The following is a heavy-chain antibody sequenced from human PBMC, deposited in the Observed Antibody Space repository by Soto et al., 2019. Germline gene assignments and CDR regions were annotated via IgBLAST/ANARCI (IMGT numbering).Heavy chain of an antibody. CDR3: AKGTGYYPNDAFDI. V-gene: IGHV3-9*01. D-gene: IGHD3-9*01. J-gene: IGHJ3*02. CDR1: GFTFDDYA. Sequence: GGSLRLSCAASGFTFDDYAMHWVRQAPGKGLEWVSGISWNSGSIGYADSVKGRFTISRDNAKNSLYLQMNSLRAEDTALYYCAKGTGYYPNDAFDIWGQGTMVTVSS. CDR2: ISWNSGSI.